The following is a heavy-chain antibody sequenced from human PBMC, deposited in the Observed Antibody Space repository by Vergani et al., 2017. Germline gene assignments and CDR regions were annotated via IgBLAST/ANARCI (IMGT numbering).Heavy chain of an antibody. D-gene: IGHD3-10*01. V-gene: IGHV3-13*01. CDR3: ARGGDYYGAGSKFDDAFDI. Sequence: EVQLVESGGGLVQPGGSLRLSCAASGFTFSSYDMHWVRQATGKGLEWVSAIGTAGDTFYPGSVKGRFTISRENAKNSSYLQMNSLRAGDTAVYYCARGGDYYGAGSKFDDAFDIWGQGTMVTVSS. CDR1: GFTFSSYD. CDR2: IGTAGDT. J-gene: IGHJ3*02.